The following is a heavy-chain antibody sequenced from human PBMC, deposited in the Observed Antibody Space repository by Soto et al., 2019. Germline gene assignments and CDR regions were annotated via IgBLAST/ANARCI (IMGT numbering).Heavy chain of an antibody. Sequence: PSATLSLTCAVSDYSSSSGYYWGWIRQAPWKGLEWIGSIYHSVSTIYDPSLKGRVNISLDTSKNQFPLNPMSVTAPDPALYYPARGGYNHVFEPALGGQGVLVTVSS. J-gene: IGHJ4*02. D-gene: IGHD5-18*01. CDR1: DYSSSSGYY. CDR2: IYHSVST. V-gene: IGHV4-38-2*01. CDR3: ARGGYNHVFEPAL.